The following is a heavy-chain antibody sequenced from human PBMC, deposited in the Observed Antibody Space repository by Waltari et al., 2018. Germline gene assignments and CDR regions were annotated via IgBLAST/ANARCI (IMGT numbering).Heavy chain of an antibody. CDR3: VRRDSRHIDDYIYYYMDV. Sequence: QVQLQESGPGLVKPSETLSLTCSVSGGSISVYFWNWIRQSAGKGLEWIGHVDITGKTHYNPSLKSRVTMSVDTSKNQFYLNLRSVTAADTAMYFCVRRDSRHIDDYIYYYMDVWGKGTTVTVSS. J-gene: IGHJ6*03. CDR1: GGSISVYF. V-gene: IGHV4-4*07. CDR2: VDITGKT. D-gene: IGHD4-4*01.